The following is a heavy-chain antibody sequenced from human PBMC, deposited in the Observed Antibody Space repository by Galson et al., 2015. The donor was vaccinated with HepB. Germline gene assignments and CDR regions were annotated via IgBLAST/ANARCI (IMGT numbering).Heavy chain of an antibody. V-gene: IGHV3-15*01. D-gene: IGHD3-10*01. Sequence: SLRLSCAASGFTFSNAWMSWVRQAPGKGLEWVGRIKSKTDGGTTDYAAPVKGRFTISRDDSKNTLYLQMNSLKTEDTAVYYCTTIITMVRGVIIGYNWFDPWGQGTLVTVSS. CDR3: TTIITMVRGVIIGYNWFDP. CDR2: IKSKTDGGTT. J-gene: IGHJ5*02. CDR1: GFTFSNAW.